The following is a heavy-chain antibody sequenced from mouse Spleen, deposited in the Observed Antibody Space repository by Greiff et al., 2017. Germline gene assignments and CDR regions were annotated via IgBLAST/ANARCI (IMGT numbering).Heavy chain of an antibody. CDR1: GYTFTSYW. J-gene: IGHJ1*01. D-gene: IGHD1-1*01. CDR3: ARQITKAHYYGSSYCYFDV. CDR2: INPTNGGT. Sequence: QVQLQQPGTELVKPGASVKLSCKASGYTFTSYWMHWVKQRPGQGLEWIGNINPTNGGTNYNENFKTKATLTVDKSSSTAYMQLSSLTSEDSAVYYCARQITKAHYYGSSYCYFDVWGAGTTVTVSS. V-gene: IGHV1-53*01.